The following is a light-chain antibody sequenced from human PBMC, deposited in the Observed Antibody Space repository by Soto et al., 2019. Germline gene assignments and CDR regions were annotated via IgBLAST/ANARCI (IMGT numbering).Light chain of an antibody. CDR1: QSVSSY. V-gene: IGKV3-11*01. J-gene: IGKJ1*01. CDR2: DAS. CDR3: QQRSNWPWT. Sequence: EIVMTQSSATLSVSPVERATLSVRASQSVSSYLAWYQQKPGQAPRLLIYDASNRATGIPARFSGSGSGTDFTLTISSLEPEDFAVYYCQQRSNWPWTFGQGTKVDIK.